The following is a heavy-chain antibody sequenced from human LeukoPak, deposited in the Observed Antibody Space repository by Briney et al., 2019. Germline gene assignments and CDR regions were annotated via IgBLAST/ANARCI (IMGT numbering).Heavy chain of an antibody. CDR3: ARGYSYGYRIDY. V-gene: IGHV3-74*01. D-gene: IGHD5-18*01. J-gene: IGHJ4*02. Sequence: GGALRLSCAASGFTFSSYWMHWVRQAPGKGLVWVSRINSDGSSTSYADSVKGRFTISRDNAKNTLYLQMNSLRAEDTAVYYCARGYSYGYRIDYWGQGTLVTVSS. CDR1: GFTFSSYW. CDR2: INSDGSST.